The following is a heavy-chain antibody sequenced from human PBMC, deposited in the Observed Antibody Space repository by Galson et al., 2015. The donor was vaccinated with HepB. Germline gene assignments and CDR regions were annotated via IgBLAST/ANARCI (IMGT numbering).Heavy chain of an antibody. Sequence: CAISGDSVSSNSAAWNWIRQSPSRGLEWLGRTYYRSKWYNDYAVSVKSRITINPDTSKNQFSLQLNSATPEDTAVYYCARNRGQYYGSGSYNWFDPWGQGTLVTVSS. V-gene: IGHV6-1*01. D-gene: IGHD3-10*01. J-gene: IGHJ5*02. CDR2: TYYRSKWYN. CDR3: ARNRGQYYGSGSYNWFDP. CDR1: GDSVSSNSAA.